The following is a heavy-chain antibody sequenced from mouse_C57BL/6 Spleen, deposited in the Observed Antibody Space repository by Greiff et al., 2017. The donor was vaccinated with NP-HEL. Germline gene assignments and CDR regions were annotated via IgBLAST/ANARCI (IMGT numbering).Heavy chain of an antibody. CDR3: ARTDYGSRARYFDV. CDR1: GYSFTDYN. CDR2: INPNYGTT. Sequence: EVQLQQSGPELVKPGASVKISCKASGYSFTDYNMNWVKQSNGKSLEWIGVINPNYGTTSYNQKFKGKATLTVDQSSSTAYMQLNSLTSEDSAGYYRARTDYGSRARYFDVWGTGTTVTVSS. V-gene: IGHV1-39*01. J-gene: IGHJ1*03. D-gene: IGHD1-1*01.